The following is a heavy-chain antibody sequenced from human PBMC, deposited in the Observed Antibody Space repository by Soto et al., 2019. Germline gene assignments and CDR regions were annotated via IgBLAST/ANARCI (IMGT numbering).Heavy chain of an antibody. CDR1: GGTFNSYA. CDR2: IIPMLGVP. D-gene: IGHD3-10*01. Sequence: QVQLVQSGAEVKKPGSSVNVSCKASGGTFNSYAINWVRQAPGQGLAWVGRIIPMLGVPNYAQKFQGRIMITADKFTATAYMEVTSLRSEDTAVYYCAGGATGSFHYYYMDVWGKGTTVTVSS. CDR3: AGGATGSFHYYYMDV. V-gene: IGHV1-69*04. J-gene: IGHJ6*03.